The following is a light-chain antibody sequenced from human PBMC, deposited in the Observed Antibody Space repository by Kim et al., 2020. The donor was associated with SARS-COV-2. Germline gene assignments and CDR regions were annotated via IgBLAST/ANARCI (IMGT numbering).Light chain of an antibody. Sequence: EIVMTQSPATLPVSPGERATLSCRGSQSVGSNLAWFQQKPGQAPRLLIYDTSTRATGIPARFSGSGSGTEFTLTISSLQSEDFAVYYCQRYNGGPPYTFGQGTKLEIK. CDR2: DTS. CDR3: QRYNGGPPYT. J-gene: IGKJ2*01. V-gene: IGKV3-15*01. CDR1: QSVGSN.